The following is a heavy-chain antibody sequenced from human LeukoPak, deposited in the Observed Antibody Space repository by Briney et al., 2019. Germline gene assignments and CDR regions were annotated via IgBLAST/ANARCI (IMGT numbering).Heavy chain of an antibody. CDR1: GFTFRSYA. V-gene: IGHV3-48*02. J-gene: IGHJ4*02. CDR2: INYNSGTI. D-gene: IGHD5-18*01. Sequence: GGSLRLSCAASGFTFRSYAMQWVRQAPGKGLEWVSYINYNSGTIFYADSVKGRFTISRDNAKDSLYLQMSSLRDADTAVYYCARDSGYSSADDYWGQGTLVTVSS. CDR3: ARDSGYSSADDY.